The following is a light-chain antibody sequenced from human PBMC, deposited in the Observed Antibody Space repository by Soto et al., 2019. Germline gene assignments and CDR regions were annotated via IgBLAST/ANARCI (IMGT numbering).Light chain of an antibody. CDR3: QQSYSTPYT. CDR2: AAT. V-gene: IGKV1-39*01. Sequence: DIQMTQSPSSLYASVGHRVTITCRASQSSSSYLNWYQQKPGKAPKLLIYAATSLQSGVPSRFSGSGSGTDFTLTISSLQPEDCATYNCQQSYSTPYTFGQGTKLEIK. CDR1: QSSSSY. J-gene: IGKJ2*01.